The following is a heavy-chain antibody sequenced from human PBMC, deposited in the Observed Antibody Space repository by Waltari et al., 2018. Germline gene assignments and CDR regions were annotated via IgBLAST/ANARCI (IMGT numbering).Heavy chain of an antibody. J-gene: IGHJ6*03. CDR3: ARAASGYDDYYYYYMDV. V-gene: IGHV4-38-2*01. CDR2: IYHSGST. Sequence: QVQLQESGPGLVKPSETLSLTCAVSGYSISSGYYWGWIRQPPGKGLEWIGSIYHSGSTYYNPSLKSRVTISVDTSKNQFSLKLSSVTAADTAVYYCARAASGYDDYYYYYMDVWGKGTTVTVSS. CDR1: GYSISSGYY. D-gene: IGHD5-12*01.